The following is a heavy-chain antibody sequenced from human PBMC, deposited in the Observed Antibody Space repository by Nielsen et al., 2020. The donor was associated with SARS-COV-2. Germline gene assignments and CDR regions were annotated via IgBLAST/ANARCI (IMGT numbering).Heavy chain of an antibody. Sequence: GESLKISCAASGFTFSSYGMHWVRQAPGKGLEWVAVISYDGSNKYYADSVKGRFTMSRDNSKNTLYLQMNSLRAEDTAVYYCARERLSSGYSYGFDYWGQGTLVTVSS. CDR1: GFTFSSYG. J-gene: IGHJ4*02. V-gene: IGHV3-30*03. D-gene: IGHD5-18*01. CDR3: ARERLSSGYSYGFDY. CDR2: ISYDGSNK.